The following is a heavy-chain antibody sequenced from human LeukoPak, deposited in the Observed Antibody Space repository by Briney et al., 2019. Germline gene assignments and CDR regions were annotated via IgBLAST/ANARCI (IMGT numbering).Heavy chain of an antibody. CDR2: ISGNGAGT. CDR3: AKDRPNYYDSSGHYYRRNGDY. J-gene: IGHJ4*02. D-gene: IGHD3-22*01. CDR1: GFTFSNYA. Sequence: TGGSLRLSCAASGFTFSNYAMSWVRQAPGRGLEWVSSISGNGAGTFYADSVKGRFTISRDNSKNTLFLQMNSLRAEDSAIYYCAKDRPNYYDSSGHYYRRNGDYWGQGTLVTVSS. V-gene: IGHV3-23*01.